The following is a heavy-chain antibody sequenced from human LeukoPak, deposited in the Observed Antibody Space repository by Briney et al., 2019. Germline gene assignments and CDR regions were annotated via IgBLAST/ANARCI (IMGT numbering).Heavy chain of an antibody. CDR1: GYTFTSYY. CDR2: INPSGGST. D-gene: IGHD3-3*01. V-gene: IGHV1-46*01. Sequence: ASVKVSCKASGYTFTSYYMHWVRQTPGQGLEWMGIINPSGGSTSYAQKFQGRVTMTRDTSTSTVYMELGSLRSEDTAVYYCARDDWSGQNWFDPWGQGTLVTVSS. CDR3: ARDDWSGQNWFDP. J-gene: IGHJ5*02.